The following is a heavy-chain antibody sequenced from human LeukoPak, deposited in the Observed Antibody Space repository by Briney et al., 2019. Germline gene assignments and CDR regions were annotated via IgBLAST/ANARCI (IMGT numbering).Heavy chain of an antibody. CDR3: ARSPLGIAPFDY. CDR2: IRNKANRYTT. Sequence: PGGSLRLSGAASGFTFSDHHMDWVRQAPGEGREWVARIRNKANRYTTEYAASVKGRFTISRDDSENSLYLQMDSLNTEDTAVYYCARSPLGIAPFDYWGQGTLVTVSS. CDR1: GFTFSDHH. D-gene: IGHD7-27*01. V-gene: IGHV3-72*01. J-gene: IGHJ4*02.